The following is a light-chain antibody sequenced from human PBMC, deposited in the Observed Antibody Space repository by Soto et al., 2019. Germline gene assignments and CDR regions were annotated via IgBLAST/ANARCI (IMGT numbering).Light chain of an antibody. J-gene: IGKJ5*01. Sequence: DIQMTQSPSSLSASVGDRVTITCRASQSISSYLNWYQQKPGKAPKLLIYAASSLQSGVPSGFSGSGSGTDFTLTISSLQPEDFATYYCKQSYSTPQTFGQGTRLEIK. CDR2: AAS. CDR1: QSISSY. V-gene: IGKV1-39*01. CDR3: KQSYSTPQT.